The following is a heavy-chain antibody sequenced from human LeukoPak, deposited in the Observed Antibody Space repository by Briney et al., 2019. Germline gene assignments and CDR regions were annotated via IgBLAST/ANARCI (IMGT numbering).Heavy chain of an antibody. CDR1: GYSFTSYW. D-gene: IGHD3-10*01. V-gene: IGHV5-51*01. CDR3: ARRSITMVRGVTSDDAFDI. J-gene: IGHJ3*02. Sequence: GESLKISCKGSGYSFTSYWIGWVRQMPGKGLEWMGIIYPGDSDTRYSPSFQGQVTISADKSISTAYLQWSSPKASDTAMYYCARRSITMVRGVTSDDAFDIWGQGTMVTVSS. CDR2: IYPGDSDT.